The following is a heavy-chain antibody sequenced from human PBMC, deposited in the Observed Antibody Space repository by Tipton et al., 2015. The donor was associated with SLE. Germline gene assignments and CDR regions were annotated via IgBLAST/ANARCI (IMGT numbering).Heavy chain of an antibody. CDR1: RFTVSGYW. CDR3: ARHRDYYDKSGFDY. Sequence: SLRLSCAASRFTVSGYWMSWVRQAPGKGLEWVANIKPDGSEKNYVDSVKGRFTISRDNAKNSLYLQMDSLRAEDTAVYYCARHRDYYDKSGFDYWGQGTLVTVSS. D-gene: IGHD3-22*01. J-gene: IGHJ4*02. CDR2: IKPDGSEK. V-gene: IGHV3-7*03.